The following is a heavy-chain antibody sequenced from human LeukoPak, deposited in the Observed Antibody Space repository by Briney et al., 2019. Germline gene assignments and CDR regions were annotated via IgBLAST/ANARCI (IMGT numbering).Heavy chain of an antibody. V-gene: IGHV4-39*01. D-gene: IGHD3/OR15-3a*01. J-gene: IGHJ4*02. CDR1: GGSLSSSSYY. CDR3: ARKDGMDDFDY. Sequence: PSETLSLTCTVSGGSLSSSSYYWGWLPPPPGEGREWIGSIYYSGSTYYNPSLKSRVTISVDTSKNQFCLKLSSVTAADTAVYYCARKDGMDDFDYWGQGTLVTVSS. CDR2: IYYSGST.